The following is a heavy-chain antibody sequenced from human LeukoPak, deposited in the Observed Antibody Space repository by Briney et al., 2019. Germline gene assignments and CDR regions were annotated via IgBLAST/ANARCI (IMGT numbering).Heavy chain of an antibody. CDR1: GFTFSSYW. Sequence: GGSLRLSCAASGFTFSSYWMSWVRQAPGKGLEWVSYISSSGSTIYYADSVKGRFTISRDNAKNSLYLQMNSLRAEDTAVYYCARASYSSGWYDYYYMDVWGKGTTVTVSS. CDR3: ARASYSSGWYDYYYMDV. V-gene: IGHV3-48*04. J-gene: IGHJ6*03. CDR2: ISSSGSTI. D-gene: IGHD6-19*01.